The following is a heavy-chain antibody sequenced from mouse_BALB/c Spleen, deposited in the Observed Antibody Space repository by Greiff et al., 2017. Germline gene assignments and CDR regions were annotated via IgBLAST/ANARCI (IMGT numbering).Heavy chain of an antibody. CDR1: GYTFTSYV. J-gene: IGHJ3*01. CDR2: INPYNDGT. Sequence: EVQRVESGPELVKPGASVKMSCKASGYTFTSYVMHWVKQKPGQGLEWIGYINPYNDGTKYNEKFKGKATLTSDKSSSTAYMELSSLTSEDSAVYYCARQLGSAWFAYWGQGTLVTVSA. D-gene: IGHD3-1*01. CDR3: ARQLGSAWFAY. V-gene: IGHV1-14*01.